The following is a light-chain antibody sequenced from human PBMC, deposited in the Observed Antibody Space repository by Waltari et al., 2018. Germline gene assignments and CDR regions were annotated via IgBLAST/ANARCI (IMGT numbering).Light chain of an antibody. CDR2: DAS. CDR1: QDISNQ. J-gene: IGKJ5*01. V-gene: IGKV1D-12*01. Sequence: DIQMTQSPSFVYASVGATVPITCRASQDISNQLTWYQQKPGKAPKFLIYDASTLESGVPSRFSGSGSGTDFTLTVRSLQPEDFATYYCQETNTFPITFGQGTRLEIK. CDR3: QETNTFPIT.